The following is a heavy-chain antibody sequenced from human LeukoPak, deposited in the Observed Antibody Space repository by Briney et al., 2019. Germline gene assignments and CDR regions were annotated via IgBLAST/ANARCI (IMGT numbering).Heavy chain of an antibody. CDR1: GFTFSSYE. V-gene: IGHV3-48*03. CDR2: ISSSGGNI. CDR3: ARARYYYYGMDV. Sequence: GGSLRLSCAASGFTFSSYERNWVGQAPGKGREGVSYISSSGGNIYYADSVKGRFTISRDNAKNSLYLQMNSLRAEDTAVYYCARARYYYYGMDVWGQGTTVTVSS. J-gene: IGHJ6*02.